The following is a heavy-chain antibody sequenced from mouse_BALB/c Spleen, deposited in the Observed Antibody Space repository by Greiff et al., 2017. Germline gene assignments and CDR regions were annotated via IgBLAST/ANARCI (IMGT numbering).Heavy chain of an antibody. CDR1: GFSLTSYG. Sequence: VKVVESGPGLVQPSQSLSITCTVSGFSLTSYGVHWVRQSPGKGLEWLGVIWSGGSTDYNAAFISRLSISKDNSKSQVFFKMNSLQANDTAIYYCARNGRITTNYYAMDYWGQGTSVTVSS. J-gene: IGHJ4*01. V-gene: IGHV2-2*02. D-gene: IGHD2-4*01. CDR2: IWSGGST. CDR3: ARNGRITTNYYAMDY.